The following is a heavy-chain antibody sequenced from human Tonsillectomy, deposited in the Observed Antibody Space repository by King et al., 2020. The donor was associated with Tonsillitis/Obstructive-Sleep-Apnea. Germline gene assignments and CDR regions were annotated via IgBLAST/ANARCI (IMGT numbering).Heavy chain of an antibody. CDR1: GFTFSSDG. J-gene: IGHJ4*02. D-gene: IGHD3-9*01. CDR3: AKGGDILTGYFTPNDY. CDR2: ISYDGSNK. Sequence: QLVQSGGGVVQPGRSLRLSCAASGFTFSSDGMHWVRQAPGKGLGWVAVISYDGSNKYYADSVKGRFTISRDNSKNTLYLQMNSLRAEDTAVYYCAKGGDILTGYFTPNDYWGQGTLVTVSS. V-gene: IGHV3-30*18.